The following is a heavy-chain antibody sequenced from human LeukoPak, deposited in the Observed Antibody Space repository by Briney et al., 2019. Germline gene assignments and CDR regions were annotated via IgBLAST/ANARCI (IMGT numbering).Heavy chain of an antibody. CDR2: IYYSGST. J-gene: IGHJ6*02. CDR1: GGSISSYY. Sequence: KPSETLSLTCTVSGGSISSYYWSWIRQPPGKGLEWIGYIYYSGSTNYNPSLKSRVTISVDTSKNQFSLKLSSVTAADTAVYYCARVNSNYYYYGMDVWGQGTTVTVSS. D-gene: IGHD4-4*01. V-gene: IGHV4-59*01. CDR3: ARVNSNYYYYGMDV.